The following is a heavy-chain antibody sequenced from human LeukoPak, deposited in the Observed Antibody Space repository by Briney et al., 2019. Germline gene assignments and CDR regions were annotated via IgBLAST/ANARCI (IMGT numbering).Heavy chain of an antibody. CDR2: ISGSGDDT. CDR1: GFTFNSYA. J-gene: IGHJ3*02. CDR3: SKVHDYSNDARLNLDAFDI. D-gene: IGHD4-11*01. V-gene: IGHV3-23*01. Sequence: GGSLRLSCAASGFTFNSYAMTWVRQAPGKGLEWVSSISGSGDDTLSADSVKGRFTISRDNSKNTLYLQMNNLRAEDTAVYYCSKVHDYSNDARLNLDAFDIWGQGTMVTVSS.